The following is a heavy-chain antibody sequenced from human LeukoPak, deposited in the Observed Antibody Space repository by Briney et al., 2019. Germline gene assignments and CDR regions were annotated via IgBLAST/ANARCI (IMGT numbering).Heavy chain of an antibody. CDR1: GGSISSYY. CDR3: ARGGSWFDP. D-gene: IGHD3-10*01. V-gene: IGHV4-59*01. J-gene: IGHJ5*02. Sequence: EASETLSLTCTVSGGSISSYYWSWIRQPPGKGLEWIGYIYYSGSTNYNPSLKSRVTISVDTSKNQFSLKLTSVTAADTAVYYCARGGSWFDPWGQGTLVTVSS. CDR2: IYYSGST.